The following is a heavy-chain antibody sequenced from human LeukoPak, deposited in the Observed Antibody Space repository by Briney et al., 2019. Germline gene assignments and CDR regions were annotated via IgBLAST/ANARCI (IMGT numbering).Heavy chain of an antibody. CDR3: ARDPATGTLNAFDI. CDR1: GFTFSSYG. Sequence: GGSLRLSCAASGFTFSSYGMHWVRQAPGKGLEWVSVIYSGGSTYYADSVKGRFTISRDNSKNTLYLQMNSLRAEDTAVYYCARDPATGTLNAFDIWGQGTMVTVSS. J-gene: IGHJ3*02. D-gene: IGHD4-17*01. V-gene: IGHV3-53*01. CDR2: IYSGGST.